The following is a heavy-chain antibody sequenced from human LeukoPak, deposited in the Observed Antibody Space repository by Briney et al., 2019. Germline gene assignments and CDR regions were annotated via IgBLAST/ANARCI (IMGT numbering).Heavy chain of an antibody. D-gene: IGHD3-22*01. V-gene: IGHV3-23*01. CDR2: IGGSGSDI. CDR1: GCTFSSYA. Sequence: GGSLRLSCTASGCTFSSYAMSWVRQAPGKGLEWVSGIGGSGSDIYYSDSVKGRFSISRDNSKNTVFLQMNSLRAEDTAVYYCAKDSQVFGYWGQGTMVSLSS. CDR3: AKDSQVFGY. J-gene: IGHJ3*01.